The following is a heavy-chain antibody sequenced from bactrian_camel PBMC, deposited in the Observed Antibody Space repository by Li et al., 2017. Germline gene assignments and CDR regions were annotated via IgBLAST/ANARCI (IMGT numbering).Heavy chain of an antibody. CDR2: SFGGPASV. V-gene: IGHV3S63*01. D-gene: IGHD6*01. CDR3: AAGGTWYCLSDFRARNFAY. Sequence: VQLVESGGGSVQAGGSLTLTCLASKDRVAKYWMGWLRQVPGKEREAVAISFGGPASVWYHDSVKGRFTASQDNGKNTLSLQMNSLKPEDTGLYFCAAGGTWYCLSDFRARNFAYWGQGTQVTVS. CDR1: KDRVAKYW. J-gene: IGHJ6*01.